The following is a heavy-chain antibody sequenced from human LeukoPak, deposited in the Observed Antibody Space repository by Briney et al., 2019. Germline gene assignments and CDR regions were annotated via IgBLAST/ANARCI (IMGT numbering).Heavy chain of an antibody. CDR1: GASFSGYY. CDR3: ARGGEYFQH. J-gene: IGHJ1*01. V-gene: IGHV4-34*01. Sequence: PSETLSLTCAVYGASFSGYYWSWIRQPPGKGLEWIGEINHSGSTNYNPSLKSRVTISVDTSKNQFSLKLSSVTAADTAVYYCARGGEYFQHWGQGTLVTVSS. CDR2: INHSGST.